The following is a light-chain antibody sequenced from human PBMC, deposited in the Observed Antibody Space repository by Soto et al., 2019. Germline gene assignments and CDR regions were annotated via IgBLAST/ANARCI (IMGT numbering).Light chain of an antibody. CDR3: QQSYSTPRT. Sequence: IQLTQSPSSLSATVGDRVPITCRASQSISSYLNWYQQKPGKAPKLLIYAASSLQSGVPSRFSGSGSGTDFTLTISSLQPEDFATYYCQQSYSTPRTSGQGAKVDIK. CDR2: AAS. V-gene: IGKV1-39*01. J-gene: IGKJ1*01. CDR1: QSISSY.